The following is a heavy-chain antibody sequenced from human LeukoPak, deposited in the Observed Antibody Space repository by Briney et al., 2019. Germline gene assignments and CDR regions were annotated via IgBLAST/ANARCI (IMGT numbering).Heavy chain of an antibody. CDR3: ARGRDSSSWNPYYYYYYMDV. J-gene: IGHJ6*03. V-gene: IGHV1-69*13. D-gene: IGHD6-13*01. Sequence: ASVKVSCKASGYTFTGYYVHWVRQAPGQGLEWMGGIIPIFGTANYAQKFQGRVTITADESTSTAYMELSSLRSEDTAVYYCARGRDSSSWNPYYYYYYMDVWGKGTTVTISS. CDR2: IIPIFGTA. CDR1: GYTFTGYY.